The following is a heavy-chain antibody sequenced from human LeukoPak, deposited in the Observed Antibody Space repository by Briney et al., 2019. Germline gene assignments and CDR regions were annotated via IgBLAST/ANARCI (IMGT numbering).Heavy chain of an antibody. CDR1: GYTFSDFS. CDR3: VRLRRNNDRTGYYYYYDY. J-gene: IGHJ4*02. V-gene: IGHV3-21*01. Sequence: GGSLRLSCAASGYTFSDFSVNWVRQAPGKGLEWVPSISVRSNYRYYADSVRGRFTISRDDARDSLFLQMNSLRAEDTAVYFCVRLRRNNDRTGYYYYYDYWGQGTLVTVSS. CDR2: ISVRSNYR. D-gene: IGHD3-22*01.